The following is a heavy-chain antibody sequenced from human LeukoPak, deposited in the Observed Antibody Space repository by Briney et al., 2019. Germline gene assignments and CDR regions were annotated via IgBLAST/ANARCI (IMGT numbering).Heavy chain of an antibody. J-gene: IGHJ4*02. V-gene: IGHV4-34*01. Sequence: PSETLSLICAVYGGSFSGYYWSWIRQPPGKGLEWIGEINHSGSTNYNPSLKSRVTISVDTSKNQFSLKLSSVTAADTAVYYCARDAVVVVPAAIGTVAGQYYFDYWGQGTLVTVSS. D-gene: IGHD2-2*01. CDR2: INHSGST. CDR1: GGSFSGYY. CDR3: ARDAVVVVPAAIGTVAGQYYFDY.